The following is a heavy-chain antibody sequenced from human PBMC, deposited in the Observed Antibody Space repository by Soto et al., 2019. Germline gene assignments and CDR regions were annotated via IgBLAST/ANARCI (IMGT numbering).Heavy chain of an antibody. Sequence: EVQLVESGGGLVNPGGFLRLSCAASGLNFGDAWMTWVRQAPGKGPEWVGLIRSNINGGTADYAAPVKGRFILSRDDSKRTVYLKMNRLKTEDTAVYYCTKARPWTFGGVIATWGQGKVVTVSS. CDR3: TKARPWTFGGVIAT. D-gene: IGHD3-16*02. J-gene: IGHJ3*01. V-gene: IGHV3-15*01. CDR2: IRSNINGGTA. CDR1: GLNFGDAW.